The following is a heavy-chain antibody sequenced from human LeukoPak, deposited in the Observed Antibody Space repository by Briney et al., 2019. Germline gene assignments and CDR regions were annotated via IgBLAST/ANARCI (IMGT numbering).Heavy chain of an antibody. CDR3: AAGARGDAFDI. V-gene: IGHV1-58*01. CDR1: GFTFTSSA. Sequence: SVKVSCKASGFTFTSSAVQWVRQARGQRLEWIGWIVVGSGNTNYAQKFQERVTTTRDMSTSIAYMELSSLRSEDTAVYYCAAGARGDAFDIWGQGTMVTISS. D-gene: IGHD3-16*01. J-gene: IGHJ3*02. CDR2: IVVGSGNT.